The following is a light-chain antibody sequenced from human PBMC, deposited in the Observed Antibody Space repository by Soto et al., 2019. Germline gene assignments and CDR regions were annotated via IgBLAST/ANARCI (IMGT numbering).Light chain of an antibody. CDR3: QQYDNSFT. CDR2: GAS. V-gene: IGKV3-20*01. Sequence: VVLTQSPGTLSVSPGERATLSCRASQSVSTTYLAWYQQKPGQAPRLLIFGASNRAIGIPDRFSGSGSGTAFTLTISRLEPEDFAVYYCQQYDNSFTFGPGTKVDIK. CDR1: QSVSTTY. J-gene: IGKJ3*01.